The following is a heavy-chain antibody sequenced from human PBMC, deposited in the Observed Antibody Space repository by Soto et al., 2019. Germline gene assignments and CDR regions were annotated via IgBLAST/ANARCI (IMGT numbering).Heavy chain of an antibody. CDR1: GFTFSSFW. J-gene: IGHJ4*03. V-gene: IGHV3-7*01. Sequence: GGSLRLSCAASGFTFSSFWMDWARQAPGKGLEWVANINPDGSEKHYVDSVKGRFTISRDNGKYTLYLQMSSLAADESTLYYNSSSCDCWGQGCRVTVAS. CDR2: INPDGSEK. CDR3: SSSCDC.